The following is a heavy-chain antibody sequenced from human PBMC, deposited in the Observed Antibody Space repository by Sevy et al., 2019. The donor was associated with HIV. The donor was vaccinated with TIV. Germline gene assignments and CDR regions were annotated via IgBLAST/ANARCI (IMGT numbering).Heavy chain of an antibody. D-gene: IGHD2-15*01. J-gene: IGHJ4*02. CDR2: VNARTGDT. CDR1: GYTFTNYI. V-gene: IGHV1-3*01. CDR3: ARDFCSSGTCYSAFVY. Sequence: ASVKVSCKASGYTFTNYIIYWVRQAPGQSLEWMGWVNARTGDTKHSQKFQGRDTITRDTSADTAYMEVNNLRSEDTAIYYCARDFCSSGTCYSAFVYWGQGTLVTVSS.